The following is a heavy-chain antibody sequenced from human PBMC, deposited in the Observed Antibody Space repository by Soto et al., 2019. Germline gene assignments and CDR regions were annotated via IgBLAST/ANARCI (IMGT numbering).Heavy chain of an antibody. D-gene: IGHD2-2*01. CDR3: ARDRRYCSDTSCYNTMDV. V-gene: IGHV4-4*02. CDR2: IYHNENT. CDR1: GGSVSSSSW. Sequence: PSETLSLTCAVSGGSVSSSSWWSWVRQPPGKGLEWIGEIYHNENTNYNPSLKSRVTISVDKSKDQFSLKLSSVTAADTAVYYCARDRRYCSDTSCYNTMDVWGQGTTVTVS. J-gene: IGHJ6*02.